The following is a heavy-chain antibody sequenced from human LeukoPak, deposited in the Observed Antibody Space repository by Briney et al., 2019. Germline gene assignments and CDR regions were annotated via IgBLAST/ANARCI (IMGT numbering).Heavy chain of an antibody. CDR2: ISGSGGST. CDR3: AKDFYYYDSSGHTL. J-gene: IGHJ3*01. D-gene: IGHD3-22*01. V-gene: IGHV3-23*01. Sequence: GGSLRLSCAASGFAFSSYAMSWVRQAPGKGLEWVSAISGSGGSTYYADSVKGRFTISKDNSKNTLYLQMNSLRAEDTAVYYCAKDFYYYDSSGHTLWGQGTMVTVSS. CDR1: GFAFSSYA.